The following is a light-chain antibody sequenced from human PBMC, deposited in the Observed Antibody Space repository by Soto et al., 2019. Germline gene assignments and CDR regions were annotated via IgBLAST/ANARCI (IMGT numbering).Light chain of an antibody. Sequence: DIQMTQSPSTLSASVGDRVTITCRASQSIRNYLAWYQQKPGKAPKLLIYDASSLGSGVPSRFSGSGFGTEFTLTISSLQPEDFATYYCQQSFRTPLTFGQGTKVDIK. CDR1: QSIRNY. CDR2: DAS. CDR3: QQSFRTPLT. J-gene: IGKJ1*01. V-gene: IGKV1-39*01.